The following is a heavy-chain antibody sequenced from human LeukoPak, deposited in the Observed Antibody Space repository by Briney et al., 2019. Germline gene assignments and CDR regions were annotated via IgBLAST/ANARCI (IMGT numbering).Heavy chain of an antibody. V-gene: IGHV3-7*01. CDR3: ARGPYSSSWYLPRLDY. Sequence: AGGSLRLSCAASGFTFSSYWMSRVRQAPGKGLEWVANIKQDGSEKYYVDSVKGRFTISRDNAKNSLYLQMNSLRAEDTAVYYCARGPYSSSWYLPRLDYWGQGTLVTVSS. J-gene: IGHJ4*02. CDR2: IKQDGSEK. D-gene: IGHD6-13*01. CDR1: GFTFSSYW.